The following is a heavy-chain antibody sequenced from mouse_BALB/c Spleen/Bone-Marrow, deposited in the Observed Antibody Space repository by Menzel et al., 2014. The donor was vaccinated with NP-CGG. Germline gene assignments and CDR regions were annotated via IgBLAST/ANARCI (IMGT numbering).Heavy chain of an antibody. D-gene: IGHD1-2*01. J-gene: IGHJ4*01. V-gene: IGHV14-3*02. CDR1: GFNIEDTY. CDR3: AEITTAAYYVMDY. CDR2: IDPANGNT. Sequence: VQLKESGAELVKPGASVKLSCTASGFNIEDTYMHWVKQRPEQGLEWIGRIDPANGNTKYDPKFQGKATITADTSSNTAYLQLSSRTSEDTAVYYCAEITTAAYYVMDYWGQGTSVTVSS.